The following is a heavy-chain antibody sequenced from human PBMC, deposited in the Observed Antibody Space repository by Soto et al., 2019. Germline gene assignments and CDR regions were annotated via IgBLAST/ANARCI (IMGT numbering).Heavy chain of an antibody. D-gene: IGHD6-19*01. V-gene: IGHV3-23*01. CDR1: GFTFSNYP. CDR2: MSGSGAST. CDR3: AKVGSGWYYFDY. Sequence: PGGSLRLSCAASGFTFSNYPMSWVRQAPGKGLEWVSGMSGSGASTYYADSVKGRFTISRDNSKNTLYLQMNSLRGEDTAIYYCAKVGSGWYYFDYWGQGTLVIVSS. J-gene: IGHJ4*02.